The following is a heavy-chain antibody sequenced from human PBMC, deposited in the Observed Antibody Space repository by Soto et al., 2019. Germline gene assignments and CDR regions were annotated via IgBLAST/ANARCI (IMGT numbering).Heavy chain of an antibody. CDR2: IKSKTDGGTT. Sequence: EVQLVESGGGLVKPGGSLRLSCAASGFTFSNAWMSWVRQAPGKGLEWVGRIKSKTDGGTTDYAAPVKGRFTISRDDSKNTLYLQMNSLKTEDTAVYYCTTGIVVVPAAPGNYFDYWGQGTLVTVSS. D-gene: IGHD2-2*01. CDR3: TTGIVVVPAAPGNYFDY. CDR1: GFTFSNAW. V-gene: IGHV3-15*01. J-gene: IGHJ4*02.